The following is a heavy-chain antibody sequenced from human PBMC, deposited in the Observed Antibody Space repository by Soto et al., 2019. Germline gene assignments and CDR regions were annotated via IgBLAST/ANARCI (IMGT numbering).Heavy chain of an antibody. V-gene: IGHV1-69*13. CDR3: AGGEEYSGSYLPYAFDI. CDR2: IIPIFGTA. D-gene: IGHD1-26*01. J-gene: IGHJ3*02. CDR1: GGTFSSYA. Sequence: ASVKVSCKASGGTFSSYAISWVRQAPGQGLEWMGGIIPIFGTANYAQKFQGRVTITADESTSTAYMELSSLRSEDTAVYYCAGGEEYSGSYLPYAFDIWGQGTMVTVSS.